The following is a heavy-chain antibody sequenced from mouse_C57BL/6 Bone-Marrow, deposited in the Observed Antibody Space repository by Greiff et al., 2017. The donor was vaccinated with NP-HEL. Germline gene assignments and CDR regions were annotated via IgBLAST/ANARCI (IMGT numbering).Heavy chain of an antibody. D-gene: IGHD1-1*01. CDR2: IHPNSGST. CDR3: ARMSGDHYYGSSYHYTYFDY. J-gene: IGHJ2*01. CDR1: GYTFTSYW. Sequence: VQLQQSGAELVKPGASVKLSCKASGYTFTSYWMHWVKQRPGQGLEWIGMIHPNSGSTNYNEKFKSKATLTVDKSSSTAYMQLSSLTSEDSAVYYCARMSGDHYYGSSYHYTYFDYWGQGTTPTVSS. V-gene: IGHV1-64*01.